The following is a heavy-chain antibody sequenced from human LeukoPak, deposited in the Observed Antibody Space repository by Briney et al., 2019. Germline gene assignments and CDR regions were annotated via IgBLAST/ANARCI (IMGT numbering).Heavy chain of an antibody. V-gene: IGHV1-24*01. CDR3: AREEYSSDWYGHDS. D-gene: IGHD6-13*01. CDR2: FDPEDGET. CDR1: GYTLTELS. J-gene: IGHJ4*03. Sequence: ASVKVSCKVSGYTLTELSMHWVRQAPGKGLEWMGGFDPEDGETIYAQKFQGRVTMTEDTSTDTAYMELSSLRSEDTAFYYCAREEYSSDWYGHDSWGQGTLVTVSS.